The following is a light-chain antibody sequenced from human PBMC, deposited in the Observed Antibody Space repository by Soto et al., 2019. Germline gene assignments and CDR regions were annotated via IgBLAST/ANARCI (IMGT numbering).Light chain of an antibody. J-gene: IGLJ2*01. CDR1: SSDVGGYNY. CDR3: SSYAGSNNLV. CDR2: EVS. Sequence: QSALTQPPSASGSPGQSVTISCTGTSSDVGGYNYVSWYQQHPGKAPKLMIYEVSKRPSGVPDRFSGSKSGNTASLTVSGFQAEDEADYYCSSYAGSNNLVFAGGTKLTVL. V-gene: IGLV2-8*01.